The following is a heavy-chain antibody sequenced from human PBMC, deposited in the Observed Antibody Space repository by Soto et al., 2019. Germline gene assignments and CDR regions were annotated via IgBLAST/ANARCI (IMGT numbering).Heavy chain of an antibody. J-gene: IGHJ5*02. V-gene: IGHV1-18*01. CDR1: GYTFINYG. CDR2: ISAYNGNT. CDR3: ARDTTRDGTLTWFDP. Sequence: QVQLVQSGAEVKKPGASVKVSCKAFGYTFINYGISWVRQAPGQGLEWMGWISAYNGNTDYAQKFRGRVTMTTDTSTSTAYMELRSLRSGDTAVYYCARDTTRDGTLTWFDPWGQGTLVIVSS. D-gene: IGHD1-7*01.